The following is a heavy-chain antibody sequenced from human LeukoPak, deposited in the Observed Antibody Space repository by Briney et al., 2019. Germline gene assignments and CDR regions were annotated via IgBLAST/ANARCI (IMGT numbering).Heavy chain of an antibody. D-gene: IGHD1-1*01. CDR1: GASINVDSNY. Sequence: SQTLPLTCTVSGASINVDSNYWGWVRQPPGKGLGWIGSVHSGGRTHSNPSLKTRLSMSRDTSQNQFSLQLRSLTAADTAVYFCAMYTSGTMFDSWGQGILVTVSS. J-gene: IGHJ4*02. V-gene: IGHV4-39*07. CDR2: VHSGGRT. CDR3: AMYTSGTMFDS.